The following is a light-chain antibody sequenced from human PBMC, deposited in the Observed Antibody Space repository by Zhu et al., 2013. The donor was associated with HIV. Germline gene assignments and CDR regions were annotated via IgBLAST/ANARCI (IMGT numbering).Light chain of an antibody. CDR2: EVS. V-gene: IGLV2-14*01. J-gene: IGLJ2*01. CDR1: SSDVGGYNY. Sequence: QSALTQPPSASGSPGQSVTISCTGTSSDVGGYNYVSWYQQHPGKAPKLMIYEVSNRPSGVSNRFSGSKSGNTASLTISGLQAEDEADYYCSSYTSDSTVFGGGTKLTVL. CDR3: SSYTSDSTV.